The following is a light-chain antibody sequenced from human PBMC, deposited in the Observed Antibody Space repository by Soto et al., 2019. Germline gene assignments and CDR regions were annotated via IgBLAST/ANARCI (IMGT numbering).Light chain of an antibody. CDR1: QGISND. Sequence: DIQMTQSPSSLSASVGDRVTITCRASQGISNDLGWYQQKTGKHPKRLIYAASSMQSAVPSRFSGGGSGTEFTLIISSLQPDDFATYYCLQQNSYVPWTFGPGTKVEIK. CDR2: AAS. V-gene: IGKV1-17*01. J-gene: IGKJ1*01. CDR3: LQQNSYVPWT.